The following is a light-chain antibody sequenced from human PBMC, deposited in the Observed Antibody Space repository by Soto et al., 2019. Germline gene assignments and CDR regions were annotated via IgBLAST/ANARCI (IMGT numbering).Light chain of an antibody. J-gene: IGKJ1*01. CDR1: QIVLYSSNNKNY. CDR3: QQYYSTLWT. V-gene: IGKV4-1*01. CDR2: WAS. Sequence: DLVLTHSPDSLSVSMGERATINCKSSQIVLYSSNNKNYLAWYQQKPGQPPKLLIYWASTRESGVPDRFSGSGSGTDFTLTISSLQAEDVAVYYCQQYYSTLWTFAQGTKVDI.